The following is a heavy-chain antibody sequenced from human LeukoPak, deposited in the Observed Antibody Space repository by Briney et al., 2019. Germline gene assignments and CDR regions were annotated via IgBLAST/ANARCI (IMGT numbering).Heavy chain of an antibody. CDR2: ISSSGSYI. CDR1: GFTFSSYA. D-gene: IGHD6-13*01. V-gene: IGHV3-21*01. J-gene: IGHJ2*01. Sequence: GGSLRLSCAASGFTFSSYAMNWVRQAPGKGLEWVSSISSSGSYIYQADSVKGRFTISRDNAKNSLYLQMNSLRAEDTAVYYCARAEATAGTDWYFDLWGRGTLVTVSS. CDR3: ARAEATAGTDWYFDL.